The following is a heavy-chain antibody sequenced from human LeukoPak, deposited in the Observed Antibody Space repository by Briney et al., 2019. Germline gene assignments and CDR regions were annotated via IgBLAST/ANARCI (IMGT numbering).Heavy chain of an antibody. CDR3: ARDLLKGSGSHFDY. D-gene: IGHD3-10*01. CDR1: GYNFTSYG. Sequence: ASVKVSCKASGYNFTSYGISWVRQAPGQGLEWMGWISAYNGNTNYAQKLQDRVTMTTDTSTSTAYMELRSLRSDDTAVYYCARDLLKGSGSHFDYWGQGTLVTVSS. J-gene: IGHJ4*02. CDR2: ISAYNGNT. V-gene: IGHV1-18*01.